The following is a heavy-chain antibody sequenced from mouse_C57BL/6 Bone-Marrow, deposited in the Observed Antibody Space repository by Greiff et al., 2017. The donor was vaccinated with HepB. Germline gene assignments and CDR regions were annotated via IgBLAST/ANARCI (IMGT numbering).Heavy chain of an antibody. CDR2: ISNLAYSI. D-gene: IGHD2-12*01. V-gene: IGHV5-15*04. Sequence: EVMLMVSGGGLVQPGGSLKLSCAASGFTFSDYGMAWVRQAPRKGPEWVAFISNLAYSIYYADTVTGRFTISRENAKNTLYLEMSSLRSEDKAMYYSARRLRQTYAIDYRGQGTSVTVSS. CDR3: ARRLRQTYAIDY. CDR1: GFTFSDYG. J-gene: IGHJ4*01.